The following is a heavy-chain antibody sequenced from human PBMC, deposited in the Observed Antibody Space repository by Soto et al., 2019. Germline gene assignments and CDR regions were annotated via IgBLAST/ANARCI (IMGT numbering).Heavy chain of an antibody. J-gene: IGHJ6*02. D-gene: IGHD6-25*01. V-gene: IGHV3-30*18. CDR2: ISNDGNNK. CDR3: AKDRLANPPYYYYYYGMDV. CDR1: GFTFGSYG. Sequence: QVQLVESGGGVVQPGRSLRLSCAATGFTFGSYGMDWVRQAPGKGLEWVAIISNDGNNKYYGDSVKGRFTISRDNSKNTLYLQMSSLRAEDTAVYYCAKDRLANPPYYYYYYGMDVWGQGTTVTVSS.